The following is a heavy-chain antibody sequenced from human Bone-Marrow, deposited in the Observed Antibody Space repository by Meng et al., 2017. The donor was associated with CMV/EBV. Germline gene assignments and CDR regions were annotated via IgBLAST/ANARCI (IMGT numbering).Heavy chain of an antibody. Sequence: GESLKISCAASGFTFSSYAMSWVRQAPGKGLEWVSAISGSGGSTYYADSVKGRFTISRDNSKNTLIVQMNSLRAEDTALYYCARWSRGYSGYGAIIDWGQGTLVTVSS. CDR1: GFTFSSYA. J-gene: IGHJ4*02. CDR3: ARWSRGYSGYGAIID. V-gene: IGHV3-23*01. CDR2: ISGSGGST. D-gene: IGHD5-12*01.